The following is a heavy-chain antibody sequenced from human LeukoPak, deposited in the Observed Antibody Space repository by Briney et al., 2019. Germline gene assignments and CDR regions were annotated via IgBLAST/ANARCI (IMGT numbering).Heavy chain of an antibody. Sequence: GGSLRLSCTVSGFTVSSNSMSWVRQAPGKGLEWVSFIYSAGSTHYSDSVKGRFTISRDNSKNTLYLQMNSLRAEDTAVYYCARRAGAYSHPYDYWGQGTLVTVSS. J-gene: IGHJ4*02. D-gene: IGHD4/OR15-4a*01. CDR2: IYSAGST. V-gene: IGHV3-53*01. CDR1: GFTVSSNS. CDR3: ARRAGAYSHPYDY.